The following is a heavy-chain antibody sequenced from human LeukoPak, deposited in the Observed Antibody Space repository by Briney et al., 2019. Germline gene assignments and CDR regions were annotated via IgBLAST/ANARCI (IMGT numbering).Heavy chain of an antibody. D-gene: IGHD3-16*01. Sequence: SETLSLTCTVSGGSINNYYWSWIRQPPGKGLEWIGYIYCSGSTNYNPSLKSRVTISVDTSKNQFSLRLNSVPAADTAVYYCASPGMGYWGQGTLVTVSS. V-gene: IGHV4-59*01. J-gene: IGHJ4*02. CDR1: GGSINNYY. CDR3: ASPGMGY. CDR2: IYCSGST.